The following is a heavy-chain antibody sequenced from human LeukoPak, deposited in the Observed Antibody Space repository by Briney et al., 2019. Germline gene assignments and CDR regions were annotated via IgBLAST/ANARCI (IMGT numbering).Heavy chain of an antibody. J-gene: IGHJ6*03. D-gene: IGHD3-22*01. CDR2: ISSNGGST. CDR3: ARATPYYDSSGYSIYYYYMDV. V-gene: IGHV3-64*01. CDR1: GFTFSSYA. Sequence: GGSLRLSCAASGFTFSSYAMHWVRQAPGEGLEYVSAISSNGGSTYYANSVKGRFTISRDNSKNTLYLQMGSLRAEDMAVYYCARATPYYDSSGYSIYYYYMDVWGKGTTVTVSS.